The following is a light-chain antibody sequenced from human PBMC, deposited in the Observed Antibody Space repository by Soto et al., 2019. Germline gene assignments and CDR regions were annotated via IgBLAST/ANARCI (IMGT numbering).Light chain of an antibody. CDR2: GAS. Sequence: EIVLTQSPGTLSLSPGERATLSCRASQSVSTTYLGWYQQKPGQAPRLLIYGASSRATGIPDRFSGSGSGTEFTLTISRLEPEDFAVYYCHQYGSSPFTFGGGTKADIK. J-gene: IGKJ4*01. CDR3: HQYGSSPFT. CDR1: QSVSTTY. V-gene: IGKV3-20*01.